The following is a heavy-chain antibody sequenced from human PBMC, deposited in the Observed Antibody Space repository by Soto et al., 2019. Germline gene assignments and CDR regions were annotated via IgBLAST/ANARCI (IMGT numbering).Heavy chain of an antibody. J-gene: IGHJ6*04. Sequence: PGGSLRLSCAASGFTFDDYGMSWVRQAPGKGLEWVSGINWNGGSTGYADSVKGRFTISRDNAKNSLYLQMNSLRAEDTALYYCSRLVEVTSIVVVVAATGMDVWGKETRITGSS. CDR2: INWNGGST. CDR3: SRLVEVTSIVVVVAATGMDV. D-gene: IGHD2-15*01. CDR1: GFTFDDYG. V-gene: IGHV3-20*04.